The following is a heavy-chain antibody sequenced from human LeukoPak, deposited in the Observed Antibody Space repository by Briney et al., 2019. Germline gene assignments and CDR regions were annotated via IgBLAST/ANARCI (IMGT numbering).Heavy chain of an antibody. CDR2: IIPIFGTA. CDR3: ARDLGGFDSGYDSTDYYYYMDV. CDR1: GGTFSSYA. D-gene: IGHD5-12*01. V-gene: IGHV1-69*05. J-gene: IGHJ6*03. Sequence: SVNVSCKASGGTFSSYAISWVRQAPGQGLEWMGGIIPIFGTANYAQKFQGRVTITTDESTSTAYMELSSLRSEDTAVYYCARDLGGFDSGYDSTDYYYYMDVWGKGTTVTVSS.